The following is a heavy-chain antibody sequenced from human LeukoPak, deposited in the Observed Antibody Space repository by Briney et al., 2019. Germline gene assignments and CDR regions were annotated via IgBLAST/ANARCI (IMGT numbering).Heavy chain of an antibody. CDR1: GFTFSSYG. CDR2: IWYDGSNK. D-gene: IGHD3-10*01. V-gene: IGHV3-33*01. Sequence: GGSLRLSCAASGFTFSSYGMHWVRQAPGKGLEWVAVIWYDGSNKYYADSVKGRFTISRDNSKNTLYLQMNSLRAEDTAVYYCARSMVRGVIIQPGDYWGQGTLVTVSS. J-gene: IGHJ4*02. CDR3: ARSMVRGVIIQPGDY.